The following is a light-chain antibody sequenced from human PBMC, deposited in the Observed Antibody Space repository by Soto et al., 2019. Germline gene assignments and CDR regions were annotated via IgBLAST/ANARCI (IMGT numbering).Light chain of an antibody. V-gene: IGLV2-14*01. Sequence: QSALTQPASVSGSPGQSITISCTGTSSDVGGYNYVSWYQQHPGKAPKLMIDEVSNRPSGGSNRFSGSKSGNTASLPISGRQAEDEADYYCSSYTSSSSWVLGGRTKLTVL. CDR3: SSYTSSSSWV. J-gene: IGLJ3*02. CDR1: SSDVGGYNY. CDR2: EVS.